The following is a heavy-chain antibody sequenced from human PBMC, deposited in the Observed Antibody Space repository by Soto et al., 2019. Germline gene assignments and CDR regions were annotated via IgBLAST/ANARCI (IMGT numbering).Heavy chain of an antibody. J-gene: IGHJ4*02. CDR1: GFTFSSYS. CDR2: ISSSSSYI. V-gene: IGHV3-21*01. Sequence: GGSLRLSCAASGFTFSSYSMNWVRQAPGKGLEWVSSISSSSSYIYYADSVKGRFTISRDNAKNSLYLQMNSLRAEETAVYYCERVGHEFYSSGYPIDYWGQGTLVTVSS. D-gene: IGHD3-22*01. CDR3: ERVGHEFYSSGYPIDY.